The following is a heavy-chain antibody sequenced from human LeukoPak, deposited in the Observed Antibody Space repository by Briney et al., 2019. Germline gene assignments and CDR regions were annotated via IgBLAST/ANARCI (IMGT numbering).Heavy chain of an antibody. CDR1: EFTFSTYN. D-gene: IGHD1-26*01. CDR2: ISTSSSYI. V-gene: IGHV3-21*01. CDR3: AKDLYSGSYYRWDAFDI. Sequence: PGGSLRLSCAASEFTFSTYNMNWVRQAPGKGLEWVSSISTSSSYIYQADSVKGRFTISRDNSKNTLYLQMNSLRPEDTAVYYCAKDLYSGSYYRWDAFDIWGQGTMVTVSS. J-gene: IGHJ3*02.